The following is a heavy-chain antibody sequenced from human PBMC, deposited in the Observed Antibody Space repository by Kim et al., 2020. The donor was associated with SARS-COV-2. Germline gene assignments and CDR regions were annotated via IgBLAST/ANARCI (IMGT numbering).Heavy chain of an antibody. CDR3: ARRGSVRATEGLLGGNYYYYYGMDV. CDR1: GYSFTSYW. D-gene: IGHD1-26*01. Sequence: GESLKISCKGSGYSFTSYWIGWVRQMPGKGLEWMGIIYPGDSDTRYSPSFQGQVTISADKSISTAYLQWSSLKASDTAMYYCARRGSVRATEGLLGGNYYYYYGMDVWGQGTTVTVSS. J-gene: IGHJ6*02. V-gene: IGHV5-51*01. CDR2: IYPGDSDT.